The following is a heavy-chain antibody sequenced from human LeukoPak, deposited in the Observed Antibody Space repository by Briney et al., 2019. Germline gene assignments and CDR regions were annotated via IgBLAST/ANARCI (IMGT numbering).Heavy chain of an antibody. D-gene: IGHD3-22*01. CDR3: ARGLAYYYDSSAYFLDY. Sequence: PGGSLRLSCAASGFTFSSYSMNWVRQAPGKGLEWVSSISSSSSYIYYADSVKGRFTISRDNAKNSLYLQMNSLRADDTAVYYCARGLAYYYDSSAYFLDYWGQGTLVTVSS. CDR1: GFTFSSYS. CDR2: ISSSSSYI. V-gene: IGHV3-21*01. J-gene: IGHJ4*02.